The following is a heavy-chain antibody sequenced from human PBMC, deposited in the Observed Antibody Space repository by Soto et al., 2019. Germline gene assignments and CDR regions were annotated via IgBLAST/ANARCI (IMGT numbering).Heavy chain of an antibody. D-gene: IGHD1-26*01. J-gene: IGHJ5*02. CDR1: GGSISSGGYY. CDR3: GAQCDVAKGDHFAT. CDR2: IYYSGST. V-gene: IGHV4-31*03. Sequence: SETLSLTCTVSGGSISSGGYYWSWIRQHPGQGLGWIGYIYYSGSTYYNPSLKSRVTISVDTSKNQFSLKLSSVTAADTAVYYWGAQCDVAKGDHFATWSQGTMVTVSS.